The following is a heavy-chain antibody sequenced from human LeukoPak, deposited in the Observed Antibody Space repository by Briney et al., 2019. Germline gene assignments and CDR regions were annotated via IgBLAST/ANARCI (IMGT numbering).Heavy chain of an antibody. Sequence: ASVKVSCKASGYTFTGYYMHWVRQAPGPGLEWTGWINPNSGGTNYAQKFQGRVTMTRDTSISTAYMELSRLRSDDTALYYCASESAGCSSTSCSGGGWGQGTLVTVSS. CDR3: ASESAGCSSTSCSGGG. V-gene: IGHV1-2*02. CDR1: GYTFTGYY. CDR2: INPNSGGT. J-gene: IGHJ4*02. D-gene: IGHD2-2*01.